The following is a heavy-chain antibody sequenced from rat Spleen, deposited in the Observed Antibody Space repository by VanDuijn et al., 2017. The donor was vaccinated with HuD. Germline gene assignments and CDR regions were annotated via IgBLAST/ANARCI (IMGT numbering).Heavy chain of an antibody. V-gene: IGHV5-58*01. J-gene: IGHJ4*01. D-gene: IGHD1-11*01. CDR2: INTDGGST. Sequence: EVQLVETGGGLVQPGRSLKLSCVASGFTFSSYWMYWIRQAPGKGLEWVSSINTDGGSTYYPDSVKGRFTVSRDNAANTVYLQMNSLRSEDTATYYCAKDKDGGYVMDAWGQGASVTVSS. CDR3: AKDKDGGYVMDA. CDR1: GFTFSSYW.